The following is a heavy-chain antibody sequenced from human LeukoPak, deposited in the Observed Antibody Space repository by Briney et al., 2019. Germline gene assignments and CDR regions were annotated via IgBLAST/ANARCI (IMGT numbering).Heavy chain of an antibody. Sequence: ASVKVSCKASGYTFTSYGISWVRQAPGQGLEWMGWISAYNGNTNYAQKLQGRVTMTTDTSTSTAYVELMSLRSDDTAVYYCARGGYCSSTSCPLEYWGQGTLVTVSS. CDR1: GYTFTSYG. CDR3: ARGGYCSSTSCPLEY. CDR2: ISAYNGNT. J-gene: IGHJ4*02. V-gene: IGHV1-18*01. D-gene: IGHD2-2*01.